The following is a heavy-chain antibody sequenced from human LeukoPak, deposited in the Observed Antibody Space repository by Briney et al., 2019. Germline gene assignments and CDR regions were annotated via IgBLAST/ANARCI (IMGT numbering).Heavy chain of an antibody. CDR2: IWYDGRDK. CDR1: GFTLSGCG. J-gene: IGHJ4*02. V-gene: IGHV3-30*02. Sequence: PGGSLRLSCAASGFTLSGCGMHWVRQAPAKGLEWLAFIWYDGRDKYYADSVKGQFTISRDNSKNTLYLQMTSLRAEDKAVYYCAKDPYRSGSYFDSWGQGTLVTVSS. CDR3: AKDPYRSGSYFDS. D-gene: IGHD5-18*01.